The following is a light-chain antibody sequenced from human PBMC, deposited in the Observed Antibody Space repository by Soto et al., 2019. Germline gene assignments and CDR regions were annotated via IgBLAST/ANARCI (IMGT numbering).Light chain of an antibody. CDR1: QSVSTY. CDR3: EHRVNWNPP. Sequence: EIVLTQSPAALSLSPGERATLSCRASQSVSTYLAWYQKKPGQAPRLLIYDASNRATGIPARFSGSGSGTDVTLTISSLEPEDFAVYFFEHRVNWNPPVGQVTK. J-gene: IGKJ1*01. V-gene: IGKV3-11*01. CDR2: DAS.